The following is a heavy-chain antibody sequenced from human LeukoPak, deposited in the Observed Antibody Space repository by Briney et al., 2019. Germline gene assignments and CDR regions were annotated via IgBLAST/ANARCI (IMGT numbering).Heavy chain of an antibody. Sequence: GGSLRLSCAASGFNFGTYDMHWVRQAAGKGLEWVSAIGIAGDTHYLDSVKGRFTISRENGKNSFYLQMNSLSAGDTAVYYCARDLGGVHWYFDLWGRGTLVTVSS. V-gene: IGHV3-13*01. CDR2: IGIAGDT. D-gene: IGHD3-10*01. CDR3: ARDLGGVHWYFDL. J-gene: IGHJ2*01. CDR1: GFNFGTYD.